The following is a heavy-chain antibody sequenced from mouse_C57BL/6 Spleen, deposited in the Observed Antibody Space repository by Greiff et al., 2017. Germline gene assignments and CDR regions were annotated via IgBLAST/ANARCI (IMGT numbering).Heavy chain of an antibody. Sequence: VQLQQPGAELVMPGASVKLSCKASGYTFTSYWMHWVKQRPGQGLEWIGEIDPSNGGTNYNEKFKSKATLTVDKSSSTAYMQLSSLTSEDSAVYYCARPHYYGSEAWFAYWGQGTLVTVSA. V-gene: IGHV1-53*01. CDR3: ARPHYYGSEAWFAY. CDR1: GYTFTSYW. J-gene: IGHJ3*01. D-gene: IGHD1-1*01. CDR2: IDPSNGGT.